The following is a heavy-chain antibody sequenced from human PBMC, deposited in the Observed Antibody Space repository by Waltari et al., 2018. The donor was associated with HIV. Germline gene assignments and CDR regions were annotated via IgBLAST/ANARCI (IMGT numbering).Heavy chain of an antibody. CDR3: ARIAYDSSGYGWFDP. Sequence: EVQLVEAGGGLVQPGGSISLSGTASGFTFGSYWMTWVRQAPGKGLVWVSRINGDGSTTSYADSVKGRFTISRDNAKNTLYLQMNSLRAEDTAVYYCARIAYDSSGYGWFDPWGQGTLVTVSS. D-gene: IGHD3-22*01. V-gene: IGHV3-74*01. CDR1: GFTFGSYW. CDR2: INGDGSTT. J-gene: IGHJ5*02.